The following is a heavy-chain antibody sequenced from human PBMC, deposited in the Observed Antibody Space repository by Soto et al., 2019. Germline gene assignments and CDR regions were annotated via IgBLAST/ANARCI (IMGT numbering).Heavy chain of an antibody. J-gene: IGHJ6*02. CDR1: GGTFSSYA. D-gene: IGHD2-8*01. Sequence: QVQLVQSGAEVKKPGSSVKVSCKASGGTFSSYAISWVRQAPGQGLEWMGGIIPIFGTANYAQKFQGRVTITADKSTSTAYMELSSLRSEDTAVYYCARHGAPDLVLMVYANGYYYYGMDVWGQGTTVTVSS. CDR3: ARHGAPDLVLMVYANGYYYYGMDV. V-gene: IGHV1-69*06. CDR2: IIPIFGTA.